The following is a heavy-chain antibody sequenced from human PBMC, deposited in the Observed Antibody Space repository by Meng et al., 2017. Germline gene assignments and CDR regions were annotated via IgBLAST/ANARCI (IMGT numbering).Heavy chain of an antibody. CDR2: INHSGST. Sequence: QGHLRQWGAGSLKPSETLSSTFAVYGGYFSGYYWSWIRQPPGKGLEWIGEINHSGSTNYNPSLKSRVTISVDTSKNQFSLKLSSVTAADTAVYYCARGRYFDWLSYRYYFDYWGQGTLVTVSS. V-gene: IGHV4-34*01. CDR3: ARGRYFDWLSYRYYFDY. CDR1: GGYFSGYY. D-gene: IGHD3-9*01. J-gene: IGHJ4*02.